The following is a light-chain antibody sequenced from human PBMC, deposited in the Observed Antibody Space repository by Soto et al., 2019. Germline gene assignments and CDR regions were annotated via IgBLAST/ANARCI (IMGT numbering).Light chain of an antibody. J-gene: IGKJ1*01. CDR3: QQYGSSPWT. V-gene: IGKV3-20*01. CDR1: QSVGRK. CDR2: GAS. Sequence: EIVMTQSPATLSVSPGESATLSYRASQSVGRKLVWYQQKPGQAPRPLISGASRRATGVPDRFSGSGSGTDFTLTSSRLEPEDFAVYYCQQYGSSPWTFGQGTKVDIK.